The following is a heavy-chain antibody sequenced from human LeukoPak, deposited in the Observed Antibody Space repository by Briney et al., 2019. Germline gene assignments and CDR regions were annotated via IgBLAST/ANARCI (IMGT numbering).Heavy chain of an antibody. V-gene: IGHV3-23*01. J-gene: IGHJ4*02. Sequence: GGSLRLSCAASGFTFSSYAMSWIRQAPGKGLEWVSAISGSGGSTYYADSVKGRFTISRDNSKNTLYLQMNSLRAEDTAVYYCAKQKDIVVVIATFDYWGQGTLVTVSS. CDR3: AKQKDIVVVIATFDY. CDR1: GFTFSSYA. CDR2: ISGSGGST. D-gene: IGHD2-21*01.